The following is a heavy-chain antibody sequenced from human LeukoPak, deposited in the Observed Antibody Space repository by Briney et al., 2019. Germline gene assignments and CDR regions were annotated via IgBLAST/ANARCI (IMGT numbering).Heavy chain of an antibody. CDR1: GFTFSSYA. Sequence: GGSLRLSCAASGFTFSSYAMSWVRQAPGKGLEWGSAISGSGGSTYYADSVKGRFTISRDNSKNTLYLKMNSLRAEDTAVYYRAKDVHQIEMATISGSDAFDIWGQGTMVTVSS. CDR2: ISGSGGST. D-gene: IGHD5-12*01. J-gene: IGHJ3*02. CDR3: AKDVHQIEMATISGSDAFDI. V-gene: IGHV3-23*01.